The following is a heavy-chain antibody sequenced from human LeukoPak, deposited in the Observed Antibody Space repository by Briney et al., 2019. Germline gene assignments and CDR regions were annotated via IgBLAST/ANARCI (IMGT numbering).Heavy chain of an antibody. CDR2: ISYDGSNK. CDR3: ARRFASSEFFSDN. V-gene: IGHV3-30*03. CDR1: GFTFSSYG. J-gene: IGHJ4*02. Sequence: GGSLRLSCAASGFTFSSYGMHWVRQAPGKGLEWVAVISYDGSNKYYADSVKGRFTISRDNSKNTLYLQMASLRAEDMAVYYCARRFASSEFFSDNWGQGTLVTVSS. D-gene: IGHD3-22*01.